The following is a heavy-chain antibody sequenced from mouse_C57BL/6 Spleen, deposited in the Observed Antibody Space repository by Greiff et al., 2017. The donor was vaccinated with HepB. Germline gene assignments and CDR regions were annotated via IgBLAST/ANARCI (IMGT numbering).Heavy chain of an antibody. Sequence: QVQLQQSGAELAKPGASVKLSCKASGYTFTSYWMHWVKQRPGQGLEWIGYINPSSGYTKYNQKFKDKATLTADKSSSTAYMQLSSLTYEDSAVYDCARGDYEYDDGVAYWGQGTLVTVSA. CDR3: ARGDYEYDDGVAY. D-gene: IGHD2-4*01. J-gene: IGHJ3*01. CDR2: INPSSGYT. CDR1: GYTFTSYW. V-gene: IGHV1-7*01.